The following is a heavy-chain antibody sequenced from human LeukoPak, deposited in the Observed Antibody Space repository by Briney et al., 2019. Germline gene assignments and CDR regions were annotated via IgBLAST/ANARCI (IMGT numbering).Heavy chain of an antibody. V-gene: IGHV1-2*02. CDR1: GYSFTVHY. J-gene: IGHJ4*02. CDR3: ARDHEYGPDY. Sequence: GASVKVSCKTSGYSFTVHYLHWLRLAPGQGLEWLGWIKPDSGATTFAQNFQGRVTMTSDTSINTAYMELSSLTSDDKAIYYCARDHEYGPDYWVQATVVTVSA. CDR2: IKPDSGAT. D-gene: IGHD4/OR15-4a*01.